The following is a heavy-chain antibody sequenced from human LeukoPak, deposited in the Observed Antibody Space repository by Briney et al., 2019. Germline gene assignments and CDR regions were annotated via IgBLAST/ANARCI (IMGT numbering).Heavy chain of an antibody. CDR2: IWYDGSNK. CDR3: XRGXXXXRXXLDY. J-gene: IGHJ4*02. CDR1: GLTFSSYG. Sequence: PGRSLRLSCAASGLTFSSYGMHWVRQAPGKGLEWVAVIWYDGSNKYYADSVKGRFTISRDNSKNTLYLQMNSLRAEDTAVYYCXRGXXXXRXXLDYWGQGTLVTVSS. V-gene: IGHV3-33*01.